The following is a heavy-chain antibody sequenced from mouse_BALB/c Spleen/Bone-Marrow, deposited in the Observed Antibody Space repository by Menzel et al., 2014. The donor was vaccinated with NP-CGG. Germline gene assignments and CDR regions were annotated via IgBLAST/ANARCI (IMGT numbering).Heavy chain of an antibody. CDR1: GYTFTSYT. J-gene: IGHJ1*01. CDR2: INPRRGDT. CDR3: ATPFFSYYLVLPPCFHV. Sequence: QVQLQQSGAELARPGASVKMSCEASGYTFTSYTMHWVKQRPGQGPERRGYINPRRGDTNYNQRFKDKATLTADKSSSTAYMQLSCLSSEGSAVYYCATPFFSYYLVLPPCFHVWGALATVTVSS. V-gene: IGHV1-4*01. D-gene: IGHD1-1*01.